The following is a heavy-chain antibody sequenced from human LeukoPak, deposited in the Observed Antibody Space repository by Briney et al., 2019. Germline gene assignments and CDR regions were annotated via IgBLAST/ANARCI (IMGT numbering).Heavy chain of an antibody. CDR2: IVVGSGNT. CDR1: GFTFTSSA. Sequence: SVKVSCKASGFTFTSSAVQWVRQARGQRLEWIGWIVVGSGNTNYAQKFQERVTITRDMSTSTAYVEPSSLRSEDTAVYYCAALSGNSHDAFDIWGQGTMVTVSS. CDR3: AALSGNSHDAFDI. V-gene: IGHV1-58*01. D-gene: IGHD5-12*01. J-gene: IGHJ3*02.